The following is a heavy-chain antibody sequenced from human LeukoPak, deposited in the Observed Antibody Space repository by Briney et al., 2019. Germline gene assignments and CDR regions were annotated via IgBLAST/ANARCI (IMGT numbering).Heavy chain of an antibody. J-gene: IGHJ4*02. CDR2: IKQDGKEK. Sequence: PGRSLRLSCAASGFTSVTSWLTWIRQALGKGLEWVANIKQDGKEKYYADSVKGRFTISRDNAKNSLYLQMNSLRADDTAVYYCARIAFRSADYWGQGTLVTVSS. CDR3: ARIAFRSADY. D-gene: IGHD2-21*01. CDR1: GFTSVTSW. V-gene: IGHV3-7*05.